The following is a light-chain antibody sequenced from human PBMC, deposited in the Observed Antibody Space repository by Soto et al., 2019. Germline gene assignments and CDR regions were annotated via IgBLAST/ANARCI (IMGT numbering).Light chain of an antibody. Sequence: IVLTQSPGTLSLSPGDRATLSCRASQSVSTTSLAWYQQKHGQAPRLLIYGASTRAAGIPDRFSGSGSGTDFTLTISRLEPEDFAVYYCQQFGSSPWTFGQGTKVEIK. CDR2: GAS. J-gene: IGKJ1*01. V-gene: IGKV3-20*01. CDR3: QQFGSSPWT. CDR1: QSVSTTS.